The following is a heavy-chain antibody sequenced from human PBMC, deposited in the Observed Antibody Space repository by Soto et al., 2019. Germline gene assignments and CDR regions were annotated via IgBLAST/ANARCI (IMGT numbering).Heavy chain of an antibody. CDR1: GYTFTTYR. J-gene: IGHJ4*02. Sequence: QVQLVQSGAEVKKPGASVKVSCKASGYTFTTYRISWVRQAPGQGLEWMGWISAYSGSTKFAQKLQGRVTMTTNTSTTTGYMERRSLTSDDTAVYYCARDFTKSSSWPYYFDYWGQGTLVTVSS. D-gene: IGHD6-13*01. V-gene: IGHV1-18*01. CDR2: ISAYSGST. CDR3: ARDFTKSSSWPYYFDY.